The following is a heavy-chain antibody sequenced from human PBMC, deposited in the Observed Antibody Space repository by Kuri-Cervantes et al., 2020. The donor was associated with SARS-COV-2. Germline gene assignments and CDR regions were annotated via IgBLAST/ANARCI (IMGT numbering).Heavy chain of an antibody. CDR2: ISGSGANT. J-gene: IGHJ4*02. Sequence: GGSLRLSCAASGFTFSSFPMSWVRQAPGKGLEWVSGISGSGANTYYADPVKGWFTISRDNSKNTLYLQMNSLRAEDTAVYYCVKDSRVYYFDYWGQGTLVTVSS. CDR1: GFTFSSFP. CDR3: VKDSRVYYFDY. D-gene: IGHD2/OR15-2a*01. V-gene: IGHV3-23*01.